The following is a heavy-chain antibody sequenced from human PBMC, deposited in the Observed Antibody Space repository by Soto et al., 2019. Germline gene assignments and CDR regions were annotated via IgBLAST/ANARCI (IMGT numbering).Heavy chain of an antibody. D-gene: IGHD5-18*01. Sequence: GWSLRLSCAASGFTVSSNYMSWVRQAPGKGLEWVSVIYSGGSTYYADSVKGRFTISRGNSKNTLYLQMNSLRAEDTAVYYCARAGTAMDFYYGMDVWGQGTTVTVSS. V-gene: IGHV3-53*01. CDR3: ARAGTAMDFYYGMDV. J-gene: IGHJ6*02. CDR2: IYSGGST. CDR1: GFTVSSNY.